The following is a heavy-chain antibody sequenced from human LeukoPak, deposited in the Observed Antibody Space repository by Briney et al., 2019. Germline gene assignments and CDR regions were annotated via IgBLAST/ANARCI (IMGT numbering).Heavy chain of an antibody. Sequence: SETLSLTCSVSGDSISIGDYRWSWIRQSPGKGLEWIGYIYYIGTAYYNPSLRSRVALSADTSKNQFSLKLTSVTAADTAVYYCARSRYVPRTLSGWYLGYWGQGILVTVSS. CDR3: ARSRYVPRTLSGWYLGY. V-gene: IGHV4-30-4*01. CDR1: GDSISIGDYR. J-gene: IGHJ4*02. D-gene: IGHD6-19*01. CDR2: IYYIGTA.